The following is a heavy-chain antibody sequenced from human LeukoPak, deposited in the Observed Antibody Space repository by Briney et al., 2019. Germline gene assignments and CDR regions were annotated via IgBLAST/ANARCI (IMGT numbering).Heavy chain of an antibody. D-gene: IGHD4-17*01. Sequence: PGGSLRLSCAASGFTFSSHDMHWVRQGPGKGLEWVAVISYDGSNKYYADSVKGRFTISRDNSKNTLYLQMSSLRAEDTAVYYCAKDLLMNDYGDPLGAFDIWGQGTMVTVSS. CDR2: ISYDGSNK. CDR1: GFTFSSHD. V-gene: IGHV3-30*18. CDR3: AKDLLMNDYGDPLGAFDI. J-gene: IGHJ3*02.